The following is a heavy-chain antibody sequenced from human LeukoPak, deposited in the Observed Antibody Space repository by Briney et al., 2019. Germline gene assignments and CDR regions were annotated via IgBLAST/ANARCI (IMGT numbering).Heavy chain of an antibody. D-gene: IGHD6-13*01. V-gene: IGHV1-8*01. CDR3: ARRRPQQQLNDY. CDR1: GYTFTNYD. Sequence: ASVKVSCKASGYTFTNYDINWVRQATGQGLEWMGWMNPNSGNTGYAQRFQGRVTMTRNTSISTAYMELSSLTSEDTAVYYCARRRPQQQLNDYWGQGTLVTVSS. J-gene: IGHJ4*02. CDR2: MNPNSGNT.